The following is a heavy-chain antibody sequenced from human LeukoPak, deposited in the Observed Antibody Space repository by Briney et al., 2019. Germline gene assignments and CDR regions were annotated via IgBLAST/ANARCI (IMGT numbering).Heavy chain of an antibody. V-gene: IGHV3-53*01. Sequence: GGSLRLSCAASGFTFTNSVLHWVRQAPGKGLEWVSFIYSGGNTHYSDSVKGRFTISRDNSKNTLYLQMNSLRAEDTAVYYCARRAGEYSHPYDYWGQGTLVTVSS. CDR1: GFTFTNSV. D-gene: IGHD4-17*01. CDR2: IYSGGNT. CDR3: ARRAGEYSHPYDY. J-gene: IGHJ4*02.